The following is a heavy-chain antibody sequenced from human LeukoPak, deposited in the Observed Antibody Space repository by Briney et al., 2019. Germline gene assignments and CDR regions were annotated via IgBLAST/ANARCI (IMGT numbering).Heavy chain of an antibody. Sequence: PGGSLRLSCAASGFTFRNYAMSWVRQAPGKGLEWVSTIRGNGATTYYADSVRVRFTISRDNSKDTLYQQMNSLRAEDTAIYYCAKETYTVTRYNYFDYWGQGTLVTVSS. CDR1: GFTFRNYA. V-gene: IGHV3-23*01. D-gene: IGHD4-17*01. CDR2: IRGNGATT. CDR3: AKETYTVTRYNYFDY. J-gene: IGHJ4*02.